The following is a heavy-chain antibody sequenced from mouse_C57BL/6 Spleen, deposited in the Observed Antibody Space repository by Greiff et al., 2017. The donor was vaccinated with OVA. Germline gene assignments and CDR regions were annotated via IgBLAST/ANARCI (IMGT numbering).Heavy chain of an antibody. Sequence: QVQLQQPGAELVKPGASVKMSCKASGYTFTSYWITWVKQRPGQGLEWIGDIYPGSGSTNYNEKFKSKATLTVDTSSSTAYMQLSSLTSEDSAVYYGARCYYGSSGYAMDYWGQGTSVTVSS. CDR3: ARCYYGSSGYAMDY. V-gene: IGHV1-55*01. J-gene: IGHJ4*01. CDR1: GYTFTSYW. D-gene: IGHD1-1*01. CDR2: IYPGSGST.